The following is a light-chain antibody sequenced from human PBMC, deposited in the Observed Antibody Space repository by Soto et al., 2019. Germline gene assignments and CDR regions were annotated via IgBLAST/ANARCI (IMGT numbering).Light chain of an antibody. CDR2: DVS. CDR3: CSYAGSYTLV. V-gene: IGLV2-11*01. CDR1: SSDVGGYYS. J-gene: IGLJ1*01. Sequence: QSALTQPRSVSGSPGQSVTISCTGTSSDVGGYYSVSWYQQHPGKAPKLMIYDVSKRPSGVPDRFSGSKSGNTASLTISGLQAEDEADYYCCSYAGSYTLVFGTGTKLTVL.